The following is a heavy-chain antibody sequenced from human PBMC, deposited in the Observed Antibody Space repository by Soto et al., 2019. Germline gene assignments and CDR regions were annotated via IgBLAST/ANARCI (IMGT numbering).Heavy chain of an antibody. CDR1: GESVSSDSVG. V-gene: IGHV6-1*01. CDR3: ARASWEKRGYDI. J-gene: IGHJ3*02. Sequence: SQTLSLTCAISGESVSSDSVGWQWIRQSPSRGLEWLGRTYYKSKWYNDYAVSVKSRVNINPDTSKNQFSLQLNSVTPEDTAVYYWARASWEKRGYDIWGQGTMVT. D-gene: IGHD1-26*01. CDR2: TYYKSKWYN.